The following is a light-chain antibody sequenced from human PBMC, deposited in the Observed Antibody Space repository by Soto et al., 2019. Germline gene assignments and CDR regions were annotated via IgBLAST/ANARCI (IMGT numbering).Light chain of an antibody. CDR1: QNIYRDY. Sequence: EIWLTHAPGNLSLSPGERETVYLRESQNIYRDYLALFQHKPVQAPGLLIYDASMRANVVPDRFSGSGYGTDFTLTVRRLETEDFAVFYCQQYAHAHLTFGGGHNVDIK. CDR3: QQYAHAHLT. CDR2: DAS. V-gene: IGKV3-20*01. J-gene: IGKJ4*01.